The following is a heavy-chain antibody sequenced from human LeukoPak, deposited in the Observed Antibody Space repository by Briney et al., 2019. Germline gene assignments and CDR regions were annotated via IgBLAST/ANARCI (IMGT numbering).Heavy chain of an antibody. J-gene: IGHJ5*02. CDR1: GGSISSSSYY. CDR3: ARLLNDSWSGYICAPRGSCFDP. CDR2: IYYSGST. Sequence: KSSETLSLTCTVSGGSISSSSYYWGWIRQPPGKGLEWIGSIYYSGSTYYNPSLKSRVTISVDTSKNQFSLKLSSVIAADTAVYYCARLLNDSWSGYICAPRGSCFDPWGQGTLVTVSS. V-gene: IGHV4-39*07. D-gene: IGHD3-3*01.